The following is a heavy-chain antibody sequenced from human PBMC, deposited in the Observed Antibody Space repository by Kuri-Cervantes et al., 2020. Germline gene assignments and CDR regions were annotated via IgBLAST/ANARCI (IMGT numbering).Heavy chain of an antibody. CDR2: LNPNSNDG. Sequence: ASVKVSCKASGFSFSSYDINWVRQTTGQGFEWMGWLNPNSNDGGYAQKFQGRINMTRTNSISTGYMELSSLRSDDTAVYYCVVGIMEFTFDVWGQGAMVTVSS. V-gene: IGHV1-8*02. J-gene: IGHJ3*01. D-gene: IGHD2/OR15-2a*01. CDR1: GFSFSSYD. CDR3: VVGIMEFTFDV.